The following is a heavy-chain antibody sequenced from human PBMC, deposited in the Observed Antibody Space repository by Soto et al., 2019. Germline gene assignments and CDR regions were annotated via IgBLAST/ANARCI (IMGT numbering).Heavy chain of an antibody. CDR1: GGSISSGGYS. J-gene: IGHJ4*02. D-gene: IGHD3-22*01. Sequence: ASETLSLTCAVSGGSISSGGYSWSWILQPPGKGLEWIGYIYHSGSTYYNPSLKSRVTISVDRSKNQFSLKLSSVTAADTAVYYCARDSNHYYDSSGYMSGEGFDYWGQGTLVTVSS. CDR3: ARDSNHYYDSSGYMSGEGFDY. CDR2: IYHSGST. V-gene: IGHV4-30-2*01.